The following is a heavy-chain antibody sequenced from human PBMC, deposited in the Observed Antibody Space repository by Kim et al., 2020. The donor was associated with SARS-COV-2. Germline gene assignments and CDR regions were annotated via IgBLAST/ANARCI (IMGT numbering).Heavy chain of an antibody. CDR3: ARDPFDYFYYYYGMDV. CDR2: ISAYNGNT. J-gene: IGHJ6*02. V-gene: IGHV1-18*01. Sequence: ASVKVSCKASGYTFTSYGISWVRQAPGQGLEWMGWISAYNGNTNYAQKLQGRVTMTTDTSTSTAYMELRSLRSDDTAVYYCARDPFDYFYYYYGMDVWGQGTTVTVSS. CDR1: GYTFTSYG. D-gene: IGHD3-9*01.